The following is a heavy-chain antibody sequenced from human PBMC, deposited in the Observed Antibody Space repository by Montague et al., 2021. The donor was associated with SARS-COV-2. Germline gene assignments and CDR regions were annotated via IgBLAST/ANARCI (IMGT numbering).Heavy chain of an antibody. V-gene: IGHV4-31*03. CDR2: IYYSGST. Sequence: TLSLTCTVSGGSISSGGYYWSWIRQHPGKGLEWIGYIYYSGSTYYNPSLKSRVTISVDTSKNHFSLKLSSVAAADTAVYYCARDVGWYSSSWFDYWGQGTLVTVSS. D-gene: IGHD6-13*01. CDR3: ARDVGWYSSSWFDY. CDR1: GGSISSGGYY. J-gene: IGHJ4*02.